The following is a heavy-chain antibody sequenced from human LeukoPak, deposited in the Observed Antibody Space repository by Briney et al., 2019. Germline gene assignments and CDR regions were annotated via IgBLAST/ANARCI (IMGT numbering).Heavy chain of an antibody. D-gene: IGHD3-22*01. CDR2: ISSSGSTI. V-gene: IGHV3-48*03. Sequence: GGSLRLSCAASGFTFSSYEMNWVRQAPGKGLEWVSYISSSGSTIYYADSVKGRFTISRDNAKNSLYLQMNSLRDEDTAVYYCARDRRYYDSSGLNLWGQGTLVSVSS. CDR1: GFTFSSYE. CDR3: ARDRRYYDSSGLNL. J-gene: IGHJ4*02.